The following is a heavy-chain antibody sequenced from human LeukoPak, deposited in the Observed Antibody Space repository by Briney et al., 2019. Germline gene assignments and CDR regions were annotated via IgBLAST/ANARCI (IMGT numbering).Heavy chain of an antibody. CDR2: ISSSSSYI. Sequence: GGSLRLSCTASGFTFSSYSMNWVRQAPGKGLEWVSSISSSSSYIYYADSVKGRFTISRDNAKNTLYLQMNSLRAEDTAVYYCTSYTSGWNWGQGTLVTVSS. J-gene: IGHJ4*02. CDR1: GFTFSSYS. V-gene: IGHV3-21*01. CDR3: TSYTSGWN. D-gene: IGHD6-19*01.